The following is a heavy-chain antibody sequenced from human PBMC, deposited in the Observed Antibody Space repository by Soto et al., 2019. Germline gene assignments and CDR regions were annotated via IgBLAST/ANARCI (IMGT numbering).Heavy chain of an antibody. V-gene: IGHV4-59*08. CDR2: IYYSGST. Sequence: QVQLQESGPGLVKPSETLSLTCTVSGGSISSYYWSWIRQPPGKGLEWIGYIYYSGSTNYNPSPKNRATISVATSRNQFSLRLSSVTAADTAVDYCARQYGGSSADYWGQGTLVTVSS. CDR3: ARQYGGSSADY. J-gene: IGHJ4*02. D-gene: IGHD1-26*01. CDR1: GGSISSYY.